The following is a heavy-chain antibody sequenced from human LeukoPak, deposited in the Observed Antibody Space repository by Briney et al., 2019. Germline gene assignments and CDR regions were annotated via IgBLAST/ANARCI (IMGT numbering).Heavy chain of an antibody. CDR1: GFTVSSNY. CDR3: ATTLPAEYFQH. CDR2: IYSGGST. V-gene: IGHV3-53*01. J-gene: IGHJ1*01. D-gene: IGHD2/OR15-2a*01. Sequence: GGSLRLSCAASGFTVSSNYMSWVRQAPGKGLEWVSVIYSGGSTYYADSVKGRFTISRDNSKNTLYLQMNSLRAEDTAVYYCATTLPAEYFQHWGQGTLVTVSS.